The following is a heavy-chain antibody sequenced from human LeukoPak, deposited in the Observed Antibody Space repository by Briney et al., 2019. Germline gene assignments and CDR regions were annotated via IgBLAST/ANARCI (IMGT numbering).Heavy chain of an antibody. CDR1: GGTFSSYA. J-gene: IGHJ4*02. CDR2: IIPIFGTA. D-gene: IGHD3-10*01. V-gene: IGHV1-69*01. Sequence: SVKVSCKASGGTFSSYAISWVRQAPGQGLEWMGGIIPIFGTANYAQKFQGRVTITADESTSTAYMELSSLRSEDTAVYYCARGPELLWFGELFSFDYWGQGTLVTVSS. CDR3: ARGPELLWFGELFSFDY.